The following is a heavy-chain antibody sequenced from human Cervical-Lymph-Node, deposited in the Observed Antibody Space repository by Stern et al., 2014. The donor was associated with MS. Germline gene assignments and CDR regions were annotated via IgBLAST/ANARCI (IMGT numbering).Heavy chain of an antibody. J-gene: IGHJ4*02. CDR1: GFTFTSSA. CDR2: IVVGSGNT. D-gene: IGHD6-19*01. CDR3: AAPSYSSGWYGFDY. Sequence: QLVQSGPEVKKPGTSVKVSCKASGFTFTSSAVQWVRQARGQRLGWIGWIVVGSGNTNYAQKFQERVTITRDMSTSTAYMELSSLRSEDTAVYYCAAPSYSSGWYGFDYWGQGTLVTVSS. V-gene: IGHV1-58*01.